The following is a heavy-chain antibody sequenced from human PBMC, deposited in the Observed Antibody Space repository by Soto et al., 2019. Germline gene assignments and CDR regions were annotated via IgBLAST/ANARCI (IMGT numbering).Heavy chain of an antibody. D-gene: IGHD1-26*01. CDR3: ARGPSGDKVDY. V-gene: IGHV4-30-4*01. Sequence: QVQLQESGRGLVEPSQTLSLTCTVSGGSISSDDYCWSWIRQSPGKGLEWIGHIYDSGNTYSNPSLKSRVTIAGDTSNNQFSLRLSSVPAADTAVYCCARGPSGDKVDYWGQGTLVTVSS. J-gene: IGHJ4*02. CDR2: IYDSGNT. CDR1: GGSISSDDYC.